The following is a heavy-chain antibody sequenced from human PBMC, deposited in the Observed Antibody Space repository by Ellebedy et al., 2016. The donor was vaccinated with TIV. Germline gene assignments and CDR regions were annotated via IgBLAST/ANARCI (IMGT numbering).Heavy chain of an antibody. V-gene: IGHV3-49*04. J-gene: IGHJ4*02. CDR2: IRSKAYGGTT. Sequence: GESLKISXAASGFTFSNAWMNWVRQAPGKGLEWVGFIRSKAYGGTTEYAASVKGRFTISRDDSKSIAYLQMNSLKTEDTAVYYCTVGRTIVASYWGQGTLVTVSS. D-gene: IGHD6-13*01. CDR3: TVGRTIVASY. CDR1: GFTFSNAW.